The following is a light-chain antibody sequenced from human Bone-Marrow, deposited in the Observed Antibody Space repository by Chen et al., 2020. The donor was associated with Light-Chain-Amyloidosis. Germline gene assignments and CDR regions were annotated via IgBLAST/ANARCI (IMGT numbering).Light chain of an antibody. V-gene: IGKV3-20*01. CDR1: QIFNSNY. CDR2: GTS. Sequence: EIILTQSPGTLSLSPGERATLSCRASQIFNSNYLAWYQHKPGQAPRLLIYGTSSRATGIPDRFSGSGSGTDFTLNISRLAPEDFAVYFCQQYDNSPYTFGQGTKLEIK. CDR3: QQYDNSPYT. J-gene: IGKJ2*01.